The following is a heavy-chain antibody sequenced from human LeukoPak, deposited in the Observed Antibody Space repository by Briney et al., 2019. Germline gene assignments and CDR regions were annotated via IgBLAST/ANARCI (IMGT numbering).Heavy chain of an antibody. CDR1: GYNFDDFG. CDR3: ARDRPNYDTYLDV. Sequence: GGSLRLSCSGSGYNFDDFGINWVRQAPGKGLEWVSGINWNGDSTYYADSAKGRFTISRDNAKKSVDLHMSSLRAEDTALYYCARDRPNYDTYLDVSGTETTVTVSS. D-gene: IGHD3-22*01. J-gene: IGHJ6*03. V-gene: IGHV3-20*04. CDR2: INWNGDST.